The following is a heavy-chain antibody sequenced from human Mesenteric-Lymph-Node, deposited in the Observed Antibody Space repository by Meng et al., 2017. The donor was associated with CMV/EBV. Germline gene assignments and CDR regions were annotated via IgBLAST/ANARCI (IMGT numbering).Heavy chain of an antibody. CDR2: IFSVGSP. CDR3: ARDRRRGYAISYEGAFDI. D-gene: IGHD3-3*01. CDR1: GASIGLYY. J-gene: IGHJ3*02. V-gene: IGHV4-59*01. Sequence: SETLSLTCTVSGASIGLYYWSWIRQPPGKGLEWIGYIFSVGSPSYNPSLKSRVTMSLDTSKNQFSLTLSSVTAADTAVYYCARDRRRGYAISYEGAFDIWGPGTTVTVSS.